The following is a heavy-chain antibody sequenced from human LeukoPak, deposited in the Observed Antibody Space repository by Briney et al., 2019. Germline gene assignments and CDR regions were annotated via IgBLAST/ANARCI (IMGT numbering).Heavy chain of an antibody. Sequence: GGSLRLSCAASGFTFSSYGMHWVRQAPGKGLEWVAFIRYDGSNKYYADSVKGRFTISRDNSKKTLYLQMNSLRAEDTAVYYCAKGAYSSGWYEGYFDYWGQGTLVTVSS. CDR3: AKGAYSSGWYEGYFDY. CDR2: IRYDGSNK. D-gene: IGHD6-19*01. V-gene: IGHV3-30*02. J-gene: IGHJ4*02. CDR1: GFTFSSYG.